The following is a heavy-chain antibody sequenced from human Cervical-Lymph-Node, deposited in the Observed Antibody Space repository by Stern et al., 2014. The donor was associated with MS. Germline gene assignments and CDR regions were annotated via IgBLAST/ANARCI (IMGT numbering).Heavy chain of an antibody. J-gene: IGHJ5*02. CDR3: ARNDFWSGYYWFDP. CDR2: ISSSSSYI. CDR1: GFTFSSYS. D-gene: IGHD3-3*01. Sequence: EVQLVESGGGLVKPGGSLRLSCAASGFTFSSYSMNWVRQAPGKGLEGVSSISSSSSYIYYADSVKGRFTISRDNAKNSLYLQMNSLRAEDTAVYYCARNDFWSGYYWFDPWGQGTLVTVSS. V-gene: IGHV3-21*01.